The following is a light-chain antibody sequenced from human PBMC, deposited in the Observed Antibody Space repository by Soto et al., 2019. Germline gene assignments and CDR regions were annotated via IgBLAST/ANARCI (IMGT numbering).Light chain of an antibody. Sequence: SYELTQPPSVSVAPGQTARITCGGNKIGTKSVHWYQQKPGQAPVLVVFDDSDRPSGLPERFSGSNSGNTATLTISRVEAGDEADYYCQVWDSSTDQNVVFGGGTKVTVL. J-gene: IGLJ2*01. V-gene: IGLV3-21*02. CDR2: DDS. CDR1: KIGTKS. CDR3: QVWDSSTDQNVV.